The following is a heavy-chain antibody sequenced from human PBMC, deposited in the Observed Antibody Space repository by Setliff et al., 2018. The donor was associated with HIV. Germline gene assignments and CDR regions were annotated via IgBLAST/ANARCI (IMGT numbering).Heavy chain of an antibody. D-gene: IGHD2-2*01. CDR1: GGSISSGNYY. CDR3: ARDRDIVVVPASPQGYYYYMDV. Sequence: SETLSLTCTVSGGSISSGNYYWRWIRQPAGKGLEWIGRIYSSGSTNYNPSLKSRVTISINTSKNQFSMKLSSVTAADTAVYYCARDRDIVVVPASPQGYYYYMDVWGKGTTVTVSS. J-gene: IGHJ6*03. V-gene: IGHV4-61*02. CDR2: IYSSGST.